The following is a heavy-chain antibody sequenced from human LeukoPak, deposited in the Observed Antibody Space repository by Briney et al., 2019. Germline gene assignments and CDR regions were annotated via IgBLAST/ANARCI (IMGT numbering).Heavy chain of an antibody. D-gene: IGHD2-8*01. CDR3: GRTNGVLYYYYGMDV. CDR2: IIPIFGTA. Sequence: VASVKVSCTASGGTFSSYAISWVRQAPGQGLEWMGGIIPIFGTANYAQKFQGRVTITADEPTSTAYMELSSLRSEDTAVYYCGRTNGVLYYYYGMDVWGQGTTVTVSS. V-gene: IGHV1-69*13. CDR1: GGTFSSYA. J-gene: IGHJ6*02.